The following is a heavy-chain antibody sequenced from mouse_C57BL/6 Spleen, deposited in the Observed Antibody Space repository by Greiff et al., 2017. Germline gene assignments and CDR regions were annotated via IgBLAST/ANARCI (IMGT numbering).Heavy chain of an antibody. D-gene: IGHD1-1*01. CDR3: ARLYYGSSYVGYFDV. CDR2: IDPSDSET. J-gene: IGHJ1*03. CDR1: GYTFTSYW. Sequence: QVHVKQPGAELVRPGSSVKLSCKASGYTFTSYWMHWVKQRPIQGLEWIGNIDPSDSETHYNQKFKDKATLTVDKSSSTAYMQLSSLTSEDSAVYYCARLYYGSSYVGYFDVWGTGTTVTVSS. V-gene: IGHV1-52*01.